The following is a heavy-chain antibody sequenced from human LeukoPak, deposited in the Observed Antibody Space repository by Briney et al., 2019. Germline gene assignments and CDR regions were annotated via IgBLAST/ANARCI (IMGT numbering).Heavy chain of an antibody. CDR2: INWNGGST. CDR3: AKGPYYYDSSGAYHYFDY. CDR1: GFTFDDYG. V-gene: IGHV3-20*04. J-gene: IGHJ4*02. D-gene: IGHD3-22*01. Sequence: GGSLRLSCAASGFTFDDYGMSWVRQAPGKGLEWVSGINWNGGSTGYADSVKGRFTISRDNAKNSLYLQMNSLRAEDTALYYCAKGPYYYDSSGAYHYFDYWGQGTLVTVSS.